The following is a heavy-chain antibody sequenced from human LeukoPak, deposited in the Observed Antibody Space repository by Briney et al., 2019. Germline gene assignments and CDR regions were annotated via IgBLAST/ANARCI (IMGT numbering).Heavy chain of an antibody. J-gene: IGHJ4*02. D-gene: IGHD3-22*01. CDR2: IYYSGTT. Sequence: SETLSLTCTVSGDSVSSDSYYWSWIRQPPGKGLEWIGYIYYSGTTKQNPSLKSRVTLSVDTSKNQLYLNLNSVTAADTAVYYCARDSRGYYDSSGYFDHWGQGTLVTVSS. CDR1: GDSVSSDSYY. V-gene: IGHV4-61*01. CDR3: ARDSRGYYDSSGYFDH.